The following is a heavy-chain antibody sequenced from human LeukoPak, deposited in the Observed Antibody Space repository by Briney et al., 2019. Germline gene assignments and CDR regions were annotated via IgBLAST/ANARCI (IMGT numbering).Heavy chain of an antibody. CDR2: IWYDGSNK. CDR1: GFTFSSYG. D-gene: IGHD3-10*01. CDR3: ARNMVRGVMRVYGMDV. J-gene: IGHJ6*02. V-gene: IGHV3-33*01. Sequence: GRSLRLSCAASGFTFSSYGMHWVRQAPGKGLEWVAVIWYDGSNKYYADSVKGRFTISRDNSKNTLYLQMNSLRAEDTAAYYCARNMVRGVMRVYGMDVWGQGTTVTVSS.